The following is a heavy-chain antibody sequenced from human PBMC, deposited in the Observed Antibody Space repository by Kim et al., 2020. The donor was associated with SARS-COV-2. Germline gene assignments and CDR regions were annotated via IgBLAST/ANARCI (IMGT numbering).Heavy chain of an antibody. D-gene: IGHD5-18*01. CDR3: TTDGRDGGYSYGYGY. Sequence: APVKGRFTISRDDSKNTLYLQMNSLKTEDTAVYYCTTDGRDGGYSYGYGYWGQGTLVTVSS. J-gene: IGHJ4*02. V-gene: IGHV3-15*01.